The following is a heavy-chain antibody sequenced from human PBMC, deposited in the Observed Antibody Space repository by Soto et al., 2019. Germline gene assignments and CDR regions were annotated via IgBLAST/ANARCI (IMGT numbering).Heavy chain of an antibody. CDR2: IIPTLDIA. CDR1: GGTFSSYT. D-gene: IGHD3-9*01. Sequence: ASVKVSCKASGGTFSSYTINWVRQAPGQGLEWMGRIIPTLDIANYAQKFQGRVTITADKSTSTAYMELSSLRSEDTAVYYCARPYDILTTFPLYGMDVWGQGTTVTVSS. V-gene: IGHV1-69*02. CDR3: ARPYDILTTFPLYGMDV. J-gene: IGHJ6*02.